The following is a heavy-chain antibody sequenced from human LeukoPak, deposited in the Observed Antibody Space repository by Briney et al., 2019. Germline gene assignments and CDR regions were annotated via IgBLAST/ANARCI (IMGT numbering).Heavy chain of an antibody. CDR3: LVRGVITLTYFDY. Sequence: ASVKVSCKASGHTFTGYYMHWVRQAPGQGLEWMGWINPNSGGTNYAQKFQGRVTMTRDTSISTAYMELSRLRSDDTAVYYCLVRGVITLTYFDYWGQGTLVTVSS. D-gene: IGHD3-10*01. V-gene: IGHV1-2*02. J-gene: IGHJ4*02. CDR1: GHTFTGYY. CDR2: INPNSGGT.